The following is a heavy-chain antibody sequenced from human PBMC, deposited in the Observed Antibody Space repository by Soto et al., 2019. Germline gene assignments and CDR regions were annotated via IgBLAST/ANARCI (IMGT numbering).Heavy chain of an antibody. CDR3: ARRAWDSYYAIDV. J-gene: IGHJ6*02. CDR1: GFKYTDFA. Sequence: VQLVESGGGEVQPGRSLRLSCAASGFKYTDFALHWVRQAPGKGLEWVAIISYDGSDKYYADSVKGRFVISRDNPKNTLYLETNSLIPEDTAVYFCARRAWDSYYAIDVWGQGTTVTIFS. V-gene: IGHV3-30*09. CDR2: ISYDGSDK. D-gene: IGHD3-22*01.